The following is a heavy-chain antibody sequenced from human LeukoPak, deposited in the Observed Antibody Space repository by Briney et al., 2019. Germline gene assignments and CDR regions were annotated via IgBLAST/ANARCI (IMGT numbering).Heavy chain of an antibody. D-gene: IGHD3-3*01. CDR2: IKQDGSEK. J-gene: IGHJ4*02. V-gene: IGHV3-7*01. CDR1: GFTFSSYW. Sequence: GGSLRLSCAASGFTFSSYWMSWVRQAPGKGLEWVANIKQDGSEKYYVDSVKGRFTISRDNAKNSLYLQMNSLRAEDTAVYYCARTYYDFWSLYSSYFDYWGQGTLVTISS. CDR3: ARTYYDFWSLYSSYFDY.